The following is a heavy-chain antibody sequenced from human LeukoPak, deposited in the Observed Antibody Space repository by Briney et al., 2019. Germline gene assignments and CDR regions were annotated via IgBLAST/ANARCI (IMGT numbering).Heavy chain of an antibody. CDR3: TKDITPGGADV. V-gene: IGHV3-9*01. CDR1: GFTFDEHA. J-gene: IGHJ6*02. D-gene: IGHD1-26*01. CDR2: IMWDGVTR. Sequence: GGSLRLSCGASGFTFDEHAMHWVRQAPGKGLEWVAGIMWDGVTRGYADSVKGRFTISIDSAKNSLYLQMNSLRVEDTAFYYCTKDITPGGADVWGQGTTVIVSS.